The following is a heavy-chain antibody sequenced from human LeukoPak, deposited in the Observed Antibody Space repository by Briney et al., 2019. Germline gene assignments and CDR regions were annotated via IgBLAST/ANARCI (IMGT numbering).Heavy chain of an antibody. D-gene: IGHD2-2*02. Sequence: GGSLRLSCAASGFIVSSNYMSWVRQAPGKGLEWVSVISSGGSTYYADSVKGRFTISRDNSKNTLYLQMNSLRAEDTAVYYCARVLVGPAAIGADDAFDIWGQGTMVTVSS. V-gene: IGHV3-53*01. J-gene: IGHJ3*02. CDR1: GFIVSSNY. CDR2: ISSGGST. CDR3: ARVLVGPAAIGADDAFDI.